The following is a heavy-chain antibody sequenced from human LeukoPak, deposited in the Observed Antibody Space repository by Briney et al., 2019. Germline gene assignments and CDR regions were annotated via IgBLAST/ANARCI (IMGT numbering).Heavy chain of an antibody. J-gene: IGHJ4*02. CDR3: ARDPAVSYDYVWGSFAGY. CDR2: ISSSGTTK. CDR1: GFTFCSYE. V-gene: IGHV3-48*03. D-gene: IGHD3-16*01. Sequence: GGSLRLSXAASGFTFCSYEMNWVRQAPGKGLEWISYISSSGTTKYYADSVKGRFTISRDNAKNSLYLQMNSLRAEDTAVYYCARDPAVSYDYVWGSFAGYWGQGTLVTVSS.